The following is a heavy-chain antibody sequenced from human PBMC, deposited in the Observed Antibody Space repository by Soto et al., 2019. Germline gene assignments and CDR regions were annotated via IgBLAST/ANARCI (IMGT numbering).Heavy chain of an antibody. Sequence: LXLXCITSGFPFTKXTMNWVSQAPGNGLEWVSYISYSGETKYYADSFKGRYATSRDDAKNSVYLQMNSLRDEDTAFYYCVRGVVVVVGSTAENFDHWGQGTLVTVSS. CDR1: GFPFTKXT. V-gene: IGHV3-48*02. D-gene: IGHD2-15*01. CDR2: ISYSGETK. CDR3: VRGVVVVVGSTAENFDH. J-gene: IGHJ4*02.